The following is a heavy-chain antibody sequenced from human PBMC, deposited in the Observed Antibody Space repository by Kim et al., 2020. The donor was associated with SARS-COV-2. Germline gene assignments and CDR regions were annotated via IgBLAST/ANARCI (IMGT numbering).Heavy chain of an antibody. CDR3: ARVSSGWYADY. D-gene: IGHD6-19*01. J-gene: IGHJ4*02. CDR2: T. V-gene: IGHV1-18*01. Sequence: TDYAQQLQGRVTITTDTSTSTAYMELRSLRSDDTAVYYCARVSSGWYADYWGQGTLLTVSS.